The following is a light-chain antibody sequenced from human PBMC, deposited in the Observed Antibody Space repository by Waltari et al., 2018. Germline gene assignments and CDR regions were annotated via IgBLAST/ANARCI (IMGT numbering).Light chain of an antibody. J-gene: IGLJ3*02. CDR3: ASWDDSLNGHWV. Sequence: QSVLTQPPSASGTPGQRVTISCSGSASNIGGNLVNWYQQLPGKAPKLPIYRSDQRPSGVPARFSASKTGTSASLAISGLQSEDEADYFCASWDDSLNGHWVFGGGTKVTVL. CDR2: RSD. V-gene: IGLV1-44*01. CDR1: ASNIGGNL.